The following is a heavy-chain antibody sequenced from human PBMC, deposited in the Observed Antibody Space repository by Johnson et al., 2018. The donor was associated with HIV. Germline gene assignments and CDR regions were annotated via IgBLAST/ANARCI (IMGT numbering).Heavy chain of an antibody. CDR2: ISYDGSNK. CDR3: AKDSRRWGAFSDAFDI. Sequence: QVQLVESGGGIVRPGGSLRLSCAASGFTFSSMHWDRQAPGKGLEWVAVISYDGSNKYYADSVKGRFTISRDNSKNTLYLQMNSLRAEDTAVYYCAKDSRRWGAFSDAFDIWGQGTMVTVSS. D-gene: IGHD1-26*01. CDR1: GFTFSS. J-gene: IGHJ3*02. V-gene: IGHV3-30-3*01.